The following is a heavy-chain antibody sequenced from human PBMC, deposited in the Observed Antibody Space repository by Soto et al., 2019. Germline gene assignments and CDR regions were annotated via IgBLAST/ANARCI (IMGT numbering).Heavy chain of an antibody. V-gene: IGHV3-30-3*01. D-gene: IGHD4-4*01. Sequence: GGSLRLSCAASGFTISSYAMHWVRQAPGKGLEWVAVISYDGSNKYYADSVKGRFTISRDNSKNTLYLQMNSLRAEDTAVYYCARPLWRDDYNWGYFDLWGRGTLVNVSS. J-gene: IGHJ2*01. CDR3: ARPLWRDDYNWGYFDL. CDR1: GFTISSYA. CDR2: ISYDGSNK.